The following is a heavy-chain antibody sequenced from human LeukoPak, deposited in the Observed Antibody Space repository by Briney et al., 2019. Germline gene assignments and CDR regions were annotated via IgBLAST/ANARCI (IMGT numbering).Heavy chain of an antibody. CDR2: IHRGGNT. Sequence: PGGSLRLSCAASGFTVSGNYMSWVRQAPGKGLEWLSVIHRGGNTYYADSVKGRFTISRDGSKNTVFLQMDSLRAEDTAVYYCARDPGYGLGVDYGDYWGQGTLVTVSS. CDR1: GFTVSGNY. V-gene: IGHV3-66*01. CDR3: ARDPGYGLGVDYGDY. J-gene: IGHJ4*02. D-gene: IGHD3-10*01.